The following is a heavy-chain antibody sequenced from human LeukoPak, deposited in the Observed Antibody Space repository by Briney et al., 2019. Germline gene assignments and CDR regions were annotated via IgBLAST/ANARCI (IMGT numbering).Heavy chain of an antibody. CDR2: IIPIFGTA. Sequence: ASVKVSCKASGGTFSSYAISWVRQAPGQGLEWMGGIIPIFGTASYAQKFQGRVTITADKPTSTAYMELSSLRSEDTAVYYCARALVVPAAMLEYYYGMDVWGKGTTVTVSS. V-gene: IGHV1-69*06. D-gene: IGHD2-2*01. CDR3: ARALVVPAAMLEYYYGMDV. J-gene: IGHJ6*04. CDR1: GGTFSSYA.